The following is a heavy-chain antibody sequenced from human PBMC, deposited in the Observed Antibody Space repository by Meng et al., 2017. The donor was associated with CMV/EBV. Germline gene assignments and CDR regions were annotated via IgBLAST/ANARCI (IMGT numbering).Heavy chain of an antibody. V-gene: IGHV1-69*01. J-gene: IGHJ4*02. Sequence: QVQPVQSGAEVKKPGASVKASCKASGYTFTGYYMHWVRQAPGQGLEWMGGIIPIFGTANYAQKFQGRVTITADESTSTAYMELSSLRSEDTAVYYCARIYDSSGYYNYYFDYWGQGTLVTVSS. D-gene: IGHD3-22*01. CDR3: ARIYDSSGYYNYYFDY. CDR2: IIPIFGTA. CDR1: GYTFTGYY.